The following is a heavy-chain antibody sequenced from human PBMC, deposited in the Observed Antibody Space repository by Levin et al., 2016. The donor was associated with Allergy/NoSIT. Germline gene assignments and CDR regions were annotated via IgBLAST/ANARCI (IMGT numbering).Heavy chain of an antibody. V-gene: IGHV1-18*01. J-gene: IGHJ5*02. CDR3: ARDVATVTPDGSRFDP. Sequence: WVRQAPGQGLEWMGWISAYNGSTNYAQKLQGRVTMTTDTSTSTAYMELRSLRSDDTAVYYCARDVATVTPDGSRFDPWGQGTLVTVSS. CDR2: ISAYNGST. D-gene: IGHD4-17*01.